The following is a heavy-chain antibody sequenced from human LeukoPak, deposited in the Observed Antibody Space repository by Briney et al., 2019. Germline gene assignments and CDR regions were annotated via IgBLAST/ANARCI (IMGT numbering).Heavy chain of an antibody. CDR2: ISWNSGSI. J-gene: IGHJ3*02. CDR1: GFIFDDYA. D-gene: IGHD3-22*01. CDR3: AKGGHYYDSSGYSPGAFDI. Sequence: GGSLRLSCAASGFIFDDYAMHWVRQAPGKGLEWVSGISWNSGSIGYADSVKGRFTISRDNAKNSLYLQMNSLRAEDMALYYCAKGGHYYDSSGYSPGAFDIWGQGTMVTVSS. V-gene: IGHV3-9*03.